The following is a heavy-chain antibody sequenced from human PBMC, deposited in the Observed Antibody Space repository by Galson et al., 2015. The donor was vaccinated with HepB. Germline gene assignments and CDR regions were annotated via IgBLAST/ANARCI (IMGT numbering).Heavy chain of an antibody. CDR2: ISYDGSNK. Sequence: SLRLSCAASGFTFSSYAMHWVRQAPGKGLEWVAVISYDGSNKYYADSVKGRFTISRDNSKNTLYLQMNSLRAEDTAVYYCARERGSSLQYFDYWGQGTLVTVSS. CDR1: GFTFSSYA. V-gene: IGHV3-30-3*01. D-gene: IGHD6-13*01. J-gene: IGHJ4*02. CDR3: ARERGSSLQYFDY.